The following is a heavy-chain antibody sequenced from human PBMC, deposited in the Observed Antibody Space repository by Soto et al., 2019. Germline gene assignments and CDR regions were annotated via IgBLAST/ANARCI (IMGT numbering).Heavy chain of an antibody. J-gene: IGHJ4*02. CDR2: LSHDGGNI. CDR3: AKQMGTCVDTAIDF. V-gene: IGHV3-23*01. CDR1: DFSFTHHA. Sequence: PGGSLRLSCVAPDFSFTHHAMTWVRLPPGKGLQWVAALSHDGGNIYYRDSVRGRFTISRDNSKNTLYLQMHSLKAEDTAVYFCAKQMGTCVDTAIDFWGQGTQVTVSS. D-gene: IGHD1-1*01.